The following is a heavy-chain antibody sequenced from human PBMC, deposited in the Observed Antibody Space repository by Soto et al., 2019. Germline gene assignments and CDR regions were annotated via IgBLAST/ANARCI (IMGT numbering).Heavy chain of an antibody. CDR2: IIPMFGIT. CDR1: GGTFSSYV. CDR3: ARHRALKNAAVGRAH. V-gene: IGHV1-69*02. Sequence: QVQLVQSGAEVTKPGSSVKVSCKASGGTFSSYVMTWVRQAPGQGLEWMGRIIPMFGITDYAPTFQGRVTTTSENTTSRASAEFIRVSSEDSAIEYCARHRALKNAAVGRAHWGQGTRVTVSS. J-gene: IGHJ4*02. D-gene: IGHD6-13*01.